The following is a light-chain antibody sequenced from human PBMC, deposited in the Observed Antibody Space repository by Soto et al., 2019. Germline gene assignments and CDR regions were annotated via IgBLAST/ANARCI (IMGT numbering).Light chain of an antibody. Sequence: ERAMTQSPATLSVSPGERATLSCRASQSVHSNLAWYQQKPGQAPRLLIYGASTRATGIPARFSGSGSGTVFTVTISSLQSEDFAVYYCQEYNNWPLTFGGGTKVEIK. J-gene: IGKJ4*01. CDR1: QSVHSN. CDR3: QEYNNWPLT. CDR2: GAS. V-gene: IGKV3-15*01.